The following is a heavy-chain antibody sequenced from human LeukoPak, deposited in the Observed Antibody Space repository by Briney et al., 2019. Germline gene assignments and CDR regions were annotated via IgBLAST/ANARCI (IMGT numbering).Heavy chain of an antibody. J-gene: IGHJ4*02. D-gene: IGHD6-19*01. V-gene: IGHV3-7*01. CDR1: GFTFSSYS. CDR3: ARGGYSSGSAHDY. Sequence: PGGSLRLSCAASGFTFSSYSMNWVRQAPGKGLEWVANIKEDDSEIYYVESVKGRFTISRDNAKNSLYLQMNSLRAEDTAVYYCARGGYSSGSAHDYWGQGTLVTVSS. CDR2: IKEDDSEI.